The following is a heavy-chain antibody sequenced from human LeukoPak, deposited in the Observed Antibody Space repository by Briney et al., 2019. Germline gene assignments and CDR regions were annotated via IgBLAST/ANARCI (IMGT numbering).Heavy chain of an antibody. J-gene: IGHJ4*02. CDR1: GFTFSSYG. CDR3: ANGPHYQILTGYYKVRSHLDY. V-gene: IGHV3-30*02. CDR2: IRFDGTIK. D-gene: IGHD3-9*01. Sequence: GGSLRLSCAASGFTFSSYGMHWVRQAPGKGLEWVAFIRFDGTIKHYADSVKGRFTISRDNSKNTLYLQMNSLRAEDTAVYSCANGPHYQILTGYYKVRSHLDYWGQETLVTVSS.